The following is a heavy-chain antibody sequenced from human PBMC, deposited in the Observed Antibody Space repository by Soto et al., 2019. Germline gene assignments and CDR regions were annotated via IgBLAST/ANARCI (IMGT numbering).Heavy chain of an antibody. V-gene: IGHV5-51*01. CDR1: GYGFTSQW. Sequence: GESLKISCKASGYGFTSQWIAWVRQMPGKGLEWMGIIYPGDSDTRYSPSFQGQVTISADKSTSTAYLQWSSLKASDTAMYYCASTSVLATPYGMDVWGQGTTVTVSS. CDR3: ASTSVLATPYGMDV. CDR2: IYPGDSDT. J-gene: IGHJ6*02. D-gene: IGHD3-10*01.